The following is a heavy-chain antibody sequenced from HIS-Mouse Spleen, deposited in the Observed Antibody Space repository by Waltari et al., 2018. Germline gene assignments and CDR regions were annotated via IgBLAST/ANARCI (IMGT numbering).Heavy chain of an antibody. CDR3: AREIPYSSSWYDWYFDL. V-gene: IGHV4-39*07. CDR1: GGSISSSSYY. Sequence: QLQLQESGPGLVKPSETLSLTCTVSGGSISSSSYYWGWIRQPPGKGLEWIGRIYYSGCTAYNPSLKRRVTMSVDTSKNQFSLKLSSVTAADTAVYYCAREIPYSSSWYDWYFDLWGRGTLVTVSS. CDR2: IYYSGCT. D-gene: IGHD6-13*01. J-gene: IGHJ2*01.